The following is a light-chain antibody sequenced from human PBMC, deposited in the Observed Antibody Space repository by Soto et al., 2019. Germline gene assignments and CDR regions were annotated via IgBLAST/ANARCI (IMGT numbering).Light chain of an antibody. CDR2: GAS. Sequence: EIVMTQSPATLSVSPGERATLSCRASQSVSSNLAWYQQKPGQAPRLLIYGASTRATGIPARFSGSGSGTEFTLTSSNLQFEEFAVYYCQQYNNWPPITFGQGTELEIK. V-gene: IGKV3-15*01. CDR1: QSVSSN. CDR3: QQYNNWPPIT. J-gene: IGKJ2*01.